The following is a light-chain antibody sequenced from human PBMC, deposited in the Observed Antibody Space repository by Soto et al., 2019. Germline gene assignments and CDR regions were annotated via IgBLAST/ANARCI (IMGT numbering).Light chain of an antibody. CDR2: GAS. Sequence: EIVMNQSPSTLSVSPGERATLSCRASQSVSSNLAWYQQKPGQAPRLLIYGASTRATGIPARFSGSGSGTEFTLTISSLQSEDFAFYYCQQYNNWPPWTFGQGTKVDI. CDR3: QQYNNWPPWT. CDR1: QSVSSN. V-gene: IGKV3-15*01. J-gene: IGKJ1*01.